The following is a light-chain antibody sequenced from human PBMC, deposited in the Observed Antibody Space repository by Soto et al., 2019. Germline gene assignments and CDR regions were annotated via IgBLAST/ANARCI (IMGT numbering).Light chain of an antibody. V-gene: IGKV1-27*01. Sequence: DIQMTQSPSSLSASVGDRVTITCRASQDISNYLAWYQQKPGKIPKLLIYGASTLQSGVPSRFSGSGSGTDFTLTISRLQPEDVATYYCQKYNSDPLTFGGGTKVEIK. CDR3: QKYNSDPLT. CDR2: GAS. CDR1: QDISNY. J-gene: IGKJ4*01.